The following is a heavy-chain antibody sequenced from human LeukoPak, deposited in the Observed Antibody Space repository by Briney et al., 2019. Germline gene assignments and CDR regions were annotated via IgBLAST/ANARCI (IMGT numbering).Heavy chain of an antibody. J-gene: IGHJ3*02. D-gene: IGHD1-26*01. CDR2: IYGGGSV. CDR1: GFTVRSNY. V-gene: IGHV3-53*01. Sequence: GGSLRLSCAASGFTVRSNYMSWVRQAPGKGLGWGSIIYGGGSVFYADSVKGRFTISRDNSKNTLYLQMNSLRGEDTAVYYCARGGSYLSAFDIWGQGTMVTVSS. CDR3: ARGGSYLSAFDI.